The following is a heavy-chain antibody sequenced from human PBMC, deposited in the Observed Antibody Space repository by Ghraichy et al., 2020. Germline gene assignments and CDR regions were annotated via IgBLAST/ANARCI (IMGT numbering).Heavy chain of an antibody. CDR1: GFTLGDFN. CDR3: AKLSAVCIDIMCYVNDPLDL. CDR2: IRSGSGHI. J-gene: IGHJ3*01. Sequence: GGSLRLSCGASGFTLGDFNMDWVRQAPGKGLEWVSSIRSGSGHIFYSDSVKGRFTASRDNSENSLYLQMNSLRPDDTAVYFCAKLSAVCIDIMCYVNDPLDLWGPGTMVTVSS. V-gene: IGHV3-21*06. D-gene: IGHD3-16*01.